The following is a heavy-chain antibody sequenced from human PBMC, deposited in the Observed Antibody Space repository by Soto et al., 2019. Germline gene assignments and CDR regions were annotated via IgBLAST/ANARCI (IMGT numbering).Heavy chain of an antibody. CDR2: ISHDGNTT. V-gene: IGHV3-30-3*01. CDR3: ARTRYYYDTTTYSDGQPADS. Sequence: AGGSRRLSRTAAGVTVSRCAMDWVREARGKGLERVAFISHDGNTTFYADCVKGRFSISRDNSKNTLYLQMNGLRTEETAMFYCARTRYYYDTTTYSDGQPADSWCLGTLVTVSS. J-gene: IGHJ4*02. CDR1: GVTVSRCA. D-gene: IGHD3-22*01.